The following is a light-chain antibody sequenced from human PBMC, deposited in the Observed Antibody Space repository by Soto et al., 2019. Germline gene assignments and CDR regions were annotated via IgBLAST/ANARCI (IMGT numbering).Light chain of an antibody. V-gene: IGLV2-14*01. Sequence: QSALTQPASVSGSPGQSITISCTGTSSDVGGYDYVSWYQLHPGKAPKLMVFEVNNRPSGVSYRFSGSKSGNTASLTISGLQAEDEADYYCAAWDDSLNGPMFGGGTKLTVL. CDR3: AAWDDSLNGPM. CDR2: EVN. CDR1: SSDVGGYDY. J-gene: IGLJ3*02.